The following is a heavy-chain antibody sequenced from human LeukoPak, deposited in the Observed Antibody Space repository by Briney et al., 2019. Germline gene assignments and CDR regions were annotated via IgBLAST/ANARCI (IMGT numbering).Heavy chain of an antibody. V-gene: IGHV4-39*01. J-gene: IGHJ3*02. CDR1: GGSISSSSYY. CDR2: IYYSGST. CDR3: ARPQNGFWSGQGAFDI. Sequence: TSETLSLTCTVSGGSISSSSYYWGWIRQPPGKGLEWIGSIYYSGSTYYNPSLKSRVTISVDTSKNQFSLKLSSVTAADTAVYYCARPQNGFWSGQGAFDIWGQGTMVTVSS. D-gene: IGHD3-3*01.